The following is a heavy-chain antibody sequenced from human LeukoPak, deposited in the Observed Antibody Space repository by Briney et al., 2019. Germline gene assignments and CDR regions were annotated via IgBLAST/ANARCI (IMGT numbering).Heavy chain of an antibody. J-gene: IGHJ4*02. Sequence: ASVKVSCKASGYTFTGYYMHWVRQAPGQGPEWMGIINPSGGSTSYAQKFQGRVTMTRDTSTSTVYMELSSLRSEDTAVYYCARGSGYCSGGSCYESSFFDYWGQGTLVTVSS. D-gene: IGHD2-15*01. CDR2: INPSGGST. CDR1: GYTFTGYY. V-gene: IGHV1-46*01. CDR3: ARGSGYCSGGSCYESSFFDY.